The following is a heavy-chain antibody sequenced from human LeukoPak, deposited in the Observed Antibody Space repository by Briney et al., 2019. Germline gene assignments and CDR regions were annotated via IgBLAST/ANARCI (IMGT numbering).Heavy chain of an antibody. CDR3: ARDNLGYCSSTSCQENAFDI. J-gene: IGHJ3*02. D-gene: IGHD2-2*01. Sequence: QSGGSLRLSCAASGFSFSSYPMHWVRQAPGKGLEWVSIISYDGSNKYYADSVKGRFTISRDNAKNSVYLQMNSLRAEDTAVYYCARDNLGYCSSTSCQENAFDIWGQGTMVTVSS. CDR1: GFSFSSYP. V-gene: IGHV3-30-3*01. CDR2: ISYDGSNK.